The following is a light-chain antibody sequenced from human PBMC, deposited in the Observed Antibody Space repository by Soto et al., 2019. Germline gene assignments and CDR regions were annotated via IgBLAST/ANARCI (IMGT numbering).Light chain of an antibody. CDR3: QQRSSWPLT. CDR2: DAS. CDR1: QSVYSY. J-gene: IGKJ4*01. V-gene: IGKV3-11*01. Sequence: EIVLTQSPATLSLSPGERATLSCRASQSVYSYLAWYQQKPGQAPRLLIYDASNRATGIPARFSGSGSGTDFTLTIGSLEPEDSAVYYCQQRSSWPLTFGGGTTVDIK.